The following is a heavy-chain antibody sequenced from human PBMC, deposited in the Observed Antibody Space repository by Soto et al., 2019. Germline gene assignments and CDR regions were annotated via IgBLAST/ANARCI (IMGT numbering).Heavy chain of an antibody. CDR2: ISTYNGNT. CDR1: GYNFTRFG. V-gene: IGHV1-18*01. CDR3: ARLYIVGTTMSYGMDV. J-gene: IGHJ6*02. D-gene: IGHD1-26*01. Sequence: ASXKVSCKSSGYNFTRFGISWVRQAPGQGLEWMGWISTYNGNTNYAQRLQGRVTMTTDTSTNTAYMELRSLRSDDTAVYYCARLYIVGTTMSYGMDVWGQGTTVTVSS.